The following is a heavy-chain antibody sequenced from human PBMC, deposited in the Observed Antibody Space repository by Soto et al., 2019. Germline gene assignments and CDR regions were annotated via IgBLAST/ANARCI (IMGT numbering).Heavy chain of an antibody. CDR3: TPNSSITIVTLRLDS. CDR1: GGKCGDVG. D-gene: IGHD2-15*01. CDR2: IKSKTDGGTT. J-gene: IGHJ5*01. Sequence: VSMRVSCAAAGGKCGDVGGNCVRQVPGKGLEWVGRIKSKTDGGTTDFAAPVKGRFAISRDDSNNMVYLQMNSLKTEDTAVYYCTPNSSITIVTLRLDSWGPGTLVTVS. V-gene: IGHV3-15*07.